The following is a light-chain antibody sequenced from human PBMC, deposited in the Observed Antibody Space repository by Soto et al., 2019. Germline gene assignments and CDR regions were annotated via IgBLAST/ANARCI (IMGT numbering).Light chain of an antibody. CDR1: QSVSGN. J-gene: IGKJ5*01. V-gene: IGKV3-15*01. CDR2: GAS. CDR3: QQYNNWPPIT. Sequence: EIVMTQSPATLSVSPGERATLSCRASQSVSGNLAWYQQIPGQAPRLLIYGASTRATGIPARFSGSGSGTAFTLTISSLQSEDFAVYSCQQYNNWPPITFGQGTRLEIK.